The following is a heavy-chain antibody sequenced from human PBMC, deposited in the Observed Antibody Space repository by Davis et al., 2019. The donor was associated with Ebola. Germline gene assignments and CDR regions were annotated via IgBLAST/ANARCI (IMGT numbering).Heavy chain of an antibody. CDR1: GFAFSNFA. CDR2: ITGNGGFT. J-gene: IGHJ2*01. V-gene: IGHV3-64*02. CDR3: ARAPRENYYDLYFDL. Sequence: GESLKISCASSGFAFSNFAMHWVRQAPGTGLEFVSGITGNGGFTYYPDSVKGRFTISRDNSNNTLYLQVGSVRAEDMAVYYCARAPRENYYDLYFDLWGRGTRVTVSS. D-gene: IGHD3-22*01.